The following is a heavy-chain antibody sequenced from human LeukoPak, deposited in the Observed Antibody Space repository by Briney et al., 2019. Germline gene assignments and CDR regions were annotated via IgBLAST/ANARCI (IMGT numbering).Heavy chain of an antibody. D-gene: IGHD6-19*01. CDR1: GFTFSSYW. CDR3: ARSSSGWEGCFDY. CDR2: IKQDGSEK. V-gene: IGHV3-7*01. Sequence: GGSLRLSCAASGFTFSSYWMSWVRQAPGKELEWVANIKQDGSEKYYVDSVKGRFTISRDNAKNSLYLQMNSLRAEDTAVYYCARSSSGWEGCFDYWGQGTLVTVSS. J-gene: IGHJ4*02.